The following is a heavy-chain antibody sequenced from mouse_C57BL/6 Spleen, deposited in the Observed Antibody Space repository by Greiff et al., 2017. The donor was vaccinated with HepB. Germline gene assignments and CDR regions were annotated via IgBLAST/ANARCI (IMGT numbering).Heavy chain of an antibody. CDR2: IDPSDSYT. V-gene: IGHV1-50*01. D-gene: IGHD4-1*02. CDR3: ARGRQLGKDYAMDY. CDR1: GYTFTSYW. Sequence: QVQLQQPGAELVKPGASVKLSCKASGYTFTSYWMQWVKQRPGQGLEWIGEIDPSDSYTNYNQKFKGKATLTVDTSSSTAYMQLSSLTSEDSAVYYCARGRQLGKDYAMDYWGQGTSVTVSS. J-gene: IGHJ4*01.